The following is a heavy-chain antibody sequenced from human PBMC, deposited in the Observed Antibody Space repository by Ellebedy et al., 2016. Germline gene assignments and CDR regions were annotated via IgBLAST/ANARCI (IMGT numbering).Heavy chain of an antibody. V-gene: IGHV3-23*01. Sequence: GGSLRLSCAAPGFSFSSYAMSWVRQAPGKGPEWVSAVVGSGERTFYADSVKGRFTISRDNSKNRLYLQMSSLKVEDTATYYCANVGGSGTYYNGYWGQGTLVTVSS. CDR2: VVGSGERT. J-gene: IGHJ4*02. CDR1: GFSFSSYA. D-gene: IGHD3-10*01. CDR3: ANVGGSGTYYNGY.